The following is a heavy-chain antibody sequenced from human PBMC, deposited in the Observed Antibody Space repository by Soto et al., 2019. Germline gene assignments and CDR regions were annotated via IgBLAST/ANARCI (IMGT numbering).Heavy chain of an antibody. CDR2: INPIIGAA. Sequence: ASVKVSCKASGYTFTGYPINWVRQAPGQGLEWMGWINPIIGAANYAQKFQGRVTMTRDTSISTAYMELSRLRSDDTAVYYCALVDGSNADYYFDPDDWGQGTLVTVSS. V-gene: IGHV1-2*02. CDR1: GYTFTGYP. D-gene: IGHD1-26*01. J-gene: IGHJ4*02. CDR3: ALVDGSNADYYFDPDD.